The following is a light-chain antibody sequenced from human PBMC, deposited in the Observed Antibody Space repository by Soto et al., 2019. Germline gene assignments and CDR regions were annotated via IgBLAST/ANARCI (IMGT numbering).Light chain of an antibody. CDR2: EGT. CDR1: SSDVGSYNL. CDR3: CSYASSTTDV. V-gene: IGLV2-23*01. J-gene: IGLJ1*01. Sequence: QSALTQPASVSGSPGQSITISCTGTSSDVGSYNLVSWYQQHPGKAPKLVIYEGTKRPSGVSDRFSGSRSGNTASLTISGLQAEDEADYYCCSYASSTTDVFGTGTKVTVL.